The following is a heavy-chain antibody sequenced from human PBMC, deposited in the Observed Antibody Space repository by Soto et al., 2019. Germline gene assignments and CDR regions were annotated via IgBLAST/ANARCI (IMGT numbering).Heavy chain of an antibody. D-gene: IGHD4-17*01. V-gene: IGHV3-33*01. CDR2: ILSDGSAE. J-gene: IGHJ4*02. CDR3: ARDDDYSDNGLGY. CDR1: GFSFSRHG. Sequence: QVQLVESGGGVVQPGRSLKLSCEATGFSFSRHGMHWARQAPGKGLEWLAVILSDGSAEEYAGSVQGRFTISRDNSKNVLYLEMNNLRAEDTSVYYCARDDDYSDNGLGYWGRGVLVTVSS.